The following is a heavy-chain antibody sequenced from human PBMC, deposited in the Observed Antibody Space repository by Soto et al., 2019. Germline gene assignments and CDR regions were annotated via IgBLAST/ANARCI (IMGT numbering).Heavy chain of an antibody. CDR2: ISSSSNYI. J-gene: IGHJ4*02. Sequence: AGSLRLSCAASGFTFSSYSMNWVRQAPGKGLEWVSSISSSSNYIYYADSVKGRFTISRDNAKNSLYLQMNSLRAEDTAVYYCARAPYYYDNSGYYYWGQGTLVTVSS. V-gene: IGHV3-21*01. CDR1: GFTFSSYS. D-gene: IGHD3-22*01. CDR3: ARAPYYYDNSGYYY.